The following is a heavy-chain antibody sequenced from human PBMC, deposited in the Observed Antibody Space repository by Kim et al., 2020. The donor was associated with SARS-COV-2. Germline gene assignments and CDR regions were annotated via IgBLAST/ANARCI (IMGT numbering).Heavy chain of an antibody. Sequence: STYYADSVKGRFTISRENSKNTLYLQMNSLRAEDSAIYYCARSYTSSWFYWGQGTLVIVSS. D-gene: IGHD6-13*01. CDR3: ARSYTSSWFY. J-gene: IGHJ4*02. CDR2: ST. V-gene: IGHV3-23*01.